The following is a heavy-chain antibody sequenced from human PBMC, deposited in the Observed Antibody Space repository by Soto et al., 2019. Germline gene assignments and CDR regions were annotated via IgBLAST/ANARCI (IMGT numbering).Heavy chain of an antibody. V-gene: IGHV3-30*10. CDR2: ISYDGDNK. CDR3: ARPWGQLATYYYGMDT. CDR1: GFTFRNYA. D-gene: IGHD3-16*01. J-gene: IGHJ6*02. Sequence: QVQLVESGGGVVQPGRSLTLSCAASGFTFRNYAMHWVRQAPGKGLEWVATISYDGDNKYYTDSVKGPFTISRDNSKNTLNLQMNSLRTEDTAVYYCARPWGQLATYYYGMDTWGQGTTVTVSS.